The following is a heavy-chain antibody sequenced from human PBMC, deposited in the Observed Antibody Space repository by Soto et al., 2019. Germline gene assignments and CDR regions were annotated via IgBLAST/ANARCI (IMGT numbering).Heavy chain of an antibody. CDR2: ISGNVGSTT. Sequence: EVQLLESGGGLAQPGGSLRLSCAVSGITFTNYAMGWVRQAPGKGLEWVSGISGNVGSTTHYADSVKGRFTISRDNSKSILFLQMNSLRAEDTAVYYCAKNRGFVAGRFDSWGQGTLVIVSS. CDR1: GITFTNYA. CDR3: AKNRGFVAGRFDS. V-gene: IGHV3-23*01. J-gene: IGHJ4*02. D-gene: IGHD6-19*01.